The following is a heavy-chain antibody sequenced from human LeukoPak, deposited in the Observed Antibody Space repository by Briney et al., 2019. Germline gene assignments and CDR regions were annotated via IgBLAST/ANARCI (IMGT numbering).Heavy chain of an antibody. J-gene: IGHJ4*02. V-gene: IGHV3-30-3*01. D-gene: IGHD3-10*01. CDR1: GFTFSSYA. Sequence: PGGSLRLSCAASGFTFSSYAMHWVRQAPGKGLEWVAVISYDGSNKYYADSVKGRSTISRDNSKNTLYLQMNSLRAEDTAVYYCARDRWGYYYGSGKSAFDYWGQGTLVTVSS. CDR2: ISYDGSNK. CDR3: ARDRWGYYYGSGKSAFDY.